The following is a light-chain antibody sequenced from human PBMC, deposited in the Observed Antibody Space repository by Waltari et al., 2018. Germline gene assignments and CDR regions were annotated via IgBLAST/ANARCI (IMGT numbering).Light chain of an antibody. V-gene: IGKV3-15*01. CDR1: PSVSSN. Sequence: EIVMTQSPATLSVSPGERATLSCRASPSVSSNLAWYLQKPGQAPRLLIYVVSTRATGIPARFSGSGAGTEFTFTISSLQSEDFAVYYCKQYHNWPGTFGQGTKVEIK. CDR2: VVS. CDR3: KQYHNWPGT. J-gene: IGKJ1*01.